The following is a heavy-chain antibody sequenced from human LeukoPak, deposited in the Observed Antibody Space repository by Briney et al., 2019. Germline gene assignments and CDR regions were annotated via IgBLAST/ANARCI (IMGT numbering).Heavy chain of an antibody. CDR2: VKNRGDGRTT. CDR3: TTEYFGGFEY. J-gene: IGHJ4*02. CDR1: TFTEAW. D-gene: IGHD3-16*01. Sequence: PGGFLRLSCVVSTFTEAWMNWVRQAPGKGLEWVGRVKNRGDGRTTDYAAPVKGRFIISRDDSKKTVYLQMDSLKTEDTAVYFCTTEYFGGFEYWGQGTLVTVSS. V-gene: IGHV3-15*07.